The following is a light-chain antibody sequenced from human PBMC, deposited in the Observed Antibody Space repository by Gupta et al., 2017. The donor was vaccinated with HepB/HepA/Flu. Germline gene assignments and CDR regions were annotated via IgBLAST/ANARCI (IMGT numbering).Light chain of an antibody. J-gene: IGLJ3*02. V-gene: IGLV2-14*03. CDR1: SSDVGRYNS. Sequence: QSALTQPASVSGSPGQSITISCTGTSSDVGRYNSVSWYQQHPSKAPKLMIYDVSKRPSGVSNRFSGSKSGNTASLTISGLQAEDEADYYCSSYTSSSSWVFGGGTKLTVL. CDR2: DVS. CDR3: SSYTSSSSWV.